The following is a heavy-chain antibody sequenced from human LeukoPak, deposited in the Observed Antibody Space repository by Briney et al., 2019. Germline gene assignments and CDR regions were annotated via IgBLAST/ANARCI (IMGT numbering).Heavy chain of an antibody. Sequence: GGSLRLSCAASGFTFSSYWMSWVRQAPGKGLEWVSAISGSGGSTYYADSVKGRFTISRDNSKNTLYLQMNSLRAEDTAVYYCAKDGGYCSSTSCFYFDYWGQGTLVTVSS. D-gene: IGHD2-2*01. CDR2: ISGSGGST. J-gene: IGHJ4*02. V-gene: IGHV3-23*01. CDR3: AKDGGYCSSTSCFYFDY. CDR1: GFTFSSYW.